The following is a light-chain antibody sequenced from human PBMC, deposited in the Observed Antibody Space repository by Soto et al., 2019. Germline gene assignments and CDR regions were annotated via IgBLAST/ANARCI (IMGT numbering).Light chain of an antibody. Sequence: EIVMTQSAATLSVSPGERATLSCRPSQSVGSNLAWYQQKPGQAPTLLIYGASTRATGIPARFSGSGSGTDFTLTISSLQSEDFAVYYCQQYNVWPLPFGGGTKVEIE. V-gene: IGKV3-15*01. CDR3: QQYNVWPLP. J-gene: IGKJ4*01. CDR1: QSVGSN. CDR2: GAS.